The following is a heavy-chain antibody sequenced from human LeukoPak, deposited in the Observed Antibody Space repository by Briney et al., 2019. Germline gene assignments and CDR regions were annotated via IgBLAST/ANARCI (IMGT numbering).Heavy chain of an antibody. D-gene: IGHD4-11*01. CDR2: ISSSTTVT. CDR3: ARSYSNHLFGMDV. Sequence: GGSLRLSCAASGFTLSSYSMNWVRQAPGRGLEWVSSISSSTTVTHYADSVRGRFTISLDNGKNSLSLQMNSLRAEDTAVYYCARSYSNHLFGMDVWGQGTTVTVSS. J-gene: IGHJ6*02. CDR1: GFTLSSYS. V-gene: IGHV3-21*01.